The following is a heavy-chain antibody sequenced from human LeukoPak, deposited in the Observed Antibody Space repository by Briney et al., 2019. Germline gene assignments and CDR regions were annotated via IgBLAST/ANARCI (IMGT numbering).Heavy chain of an antibody. CDR2: IYTSGST. CDR3: ARDRYSSSSWYSTNAFDI. Sequence: SETLSLTCTVSGGSISSYYWSWIRQPAGKGLEWIGRIYTSGSTNYNPSLKSRVTISVGTSKNQFSLKLSSVTAADTAVYYCARDRYSSSSWYSTNAFDIWGQGTMVTVSS. CDR1: GGSISSYY. D-gene: IGHD6-13*01. V-gene: IGHV4-4*07. J-gene: IGHJ3*02.